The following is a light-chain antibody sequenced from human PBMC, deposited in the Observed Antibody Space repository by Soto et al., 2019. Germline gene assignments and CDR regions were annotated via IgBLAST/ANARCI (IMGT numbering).Light chain of an antibody. CDR1: QSVSSY. J-gene: IGKJ1*01. CDR2: AAS. Sequence: EIALTQSPATLSLSPGERATLSCRSSQSVSSYLAWYQQKPGQAPRLLIYAASSRATGIPARFSGSGSGTDFTLTISSLEPEDFAVYYCQQRSNWPRTFGQGTKVDIK. CDR3: QQRSNWPRT. V-gene: IGKV3-11*01.